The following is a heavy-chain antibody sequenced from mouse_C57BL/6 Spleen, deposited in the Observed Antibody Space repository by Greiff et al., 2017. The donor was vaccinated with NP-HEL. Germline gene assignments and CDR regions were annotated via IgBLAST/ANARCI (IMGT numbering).Heavy chain of an antibody. V-gene: IGHV1-80*01. CDR2: IYPGDGDT. J-gene: IGHJ4*01. CDR1: GYAFSSYW. CDR3: ARGDGKDYAMDY. Sequence: QVQLKESGAELVKPGASVKISCKASGYAFSSYWMNWVKQRPGKGLEWIGQIYPGDGDTNYNGKFKGKATLTADKSSSTAYMQLSSLTSEDSAVYFCARGDGKDYAMDYWGQGTSVTVSS. D-gene: IGHD2-3*01.